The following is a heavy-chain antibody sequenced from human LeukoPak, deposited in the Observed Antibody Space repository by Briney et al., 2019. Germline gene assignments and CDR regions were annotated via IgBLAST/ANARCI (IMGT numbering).Heavy chain of an antibody. CDR2: ISAYNGNT. CDR1: GYTFTSYG. D-gene: IGHD2-21*02. Sequence: GASVKVSCKASGYTFTSYGISWVRQAPGQELEWMGWISAYNGNTNYAQKLQGRVTMTTDTSTSTAYMELRSLRSDDTAVYYCARLAYCGGDCYSSFDYWGQGTLVTVSS. J-gene: IGHJ4*02. V-gene: IGHV1-18*01. CDR3: ARLAYCGGDCYSSFDY.